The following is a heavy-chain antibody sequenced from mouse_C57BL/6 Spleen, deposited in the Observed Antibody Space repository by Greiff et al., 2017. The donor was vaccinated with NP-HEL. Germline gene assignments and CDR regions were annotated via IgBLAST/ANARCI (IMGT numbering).Heavy chain of an antibody. V-gene: IGHV5-9-1*02. Sequence: EVQRVESGEGLVKPGGSLKLSCAASGFTFSSYAMSWVRQTPEKRLEWVAYISSGGDYIYYADTVKGRFTISRDNARNTLYLQMSSLKSEDTAMYYCTRDPLGNYERAMDYWGQGTSVTVSS. J-gene: IGHJ4*01. CDR2: ISSGGDYI. D-gene: IGHD2-1*01. CDR1: GFTFSSYA. CDR3: TRDPLGNYERAMDY.